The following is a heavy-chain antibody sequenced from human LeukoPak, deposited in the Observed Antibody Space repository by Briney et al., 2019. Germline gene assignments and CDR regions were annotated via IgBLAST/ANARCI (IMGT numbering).Heavy chain of an antibody. D-gene: IGHD6-19*01. Sequence: SGTLSLTCAVSGGSISSSYWWSWVRQPPGKGLESIGEIYHSGTTNYNPSLKSRVTISVDKLKNQFSLRLSSVTAADTAVYYCARDTTAVTSSAFDSWGQGTLVTVSS. J-gene: IGHJ4*02. V-gene: IGHV4-4*02. CDR3: ARDTTAVTSSAFDS. CDR1: GGSISSSYW. CDR2: IYHSGTT.